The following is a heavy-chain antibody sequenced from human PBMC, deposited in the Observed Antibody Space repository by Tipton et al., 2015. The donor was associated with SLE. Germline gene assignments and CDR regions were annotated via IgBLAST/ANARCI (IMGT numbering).Heavy chain of an antibody. CDR2: IVVGTTNT. Sequence: QSGAEVKKPGTSVKVSCKASGFTFISSAMQWVRQARGQRLEWIGWIVVGTTNTDYTQRFQERVTITRDMSTSTVHMELSSLRSEDTAVYYCAAPTGTVGAFDIWGQGTMVTVSS. J-gene: IGHJ3*02. D-gene: IGHD1-1*01. CDR3: AAPTGTVGAFDI. V-gene: IGHV1-58*02. CDR1: GFTFISSA.